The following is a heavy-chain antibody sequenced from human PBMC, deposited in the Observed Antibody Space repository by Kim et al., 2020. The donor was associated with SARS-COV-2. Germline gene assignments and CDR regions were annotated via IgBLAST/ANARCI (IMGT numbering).Heavy chain of an antibody. J-gene: IGHJ4*01. CDR1: GGSISSSNW. V-gene: IGHV4-4*02. CDR2: IYHSGST. CDR3: ARRGIMITFGGVIALDY. D-gene: IGHD3-16*02. Sequence: SETLSLTCAVSGGSISSSNWWSWVRQPPGKGLEWIGEIYHSGSTNYNPSLKSRVTISVDKSKNQFSLKLSSVTAADTAVYYCARRGIMITFGGVIALDYWGQGTLVTVSS.